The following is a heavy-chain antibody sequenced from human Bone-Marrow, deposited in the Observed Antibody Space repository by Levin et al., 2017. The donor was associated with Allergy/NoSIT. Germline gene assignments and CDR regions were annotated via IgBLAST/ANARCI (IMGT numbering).Heavy chain of an antibody. CDR2: VSSASSYI. V-gene: IGHV3-21*06. J-gene: IGHJ6*02. Sequence: GGSLRLSCAGSGFIFSTFSLHWVRQPPGKGLEWVSSVSSASSYIYYAESVKGRFTISRDNAKNSLNLQMTGLRADDTAVYYCVRSKSIIGTEDLKVMDVWGQGTTVTVSS. CDR1: GFIFSTFS. D-gene: IGHD1/OR15-1a*01. CDR3: VRSKSIIGTEDLKVMDV.